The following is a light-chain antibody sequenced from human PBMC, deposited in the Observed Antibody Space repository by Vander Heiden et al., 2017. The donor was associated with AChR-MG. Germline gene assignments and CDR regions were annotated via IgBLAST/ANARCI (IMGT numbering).Light chain of an antibody. CDR3: SSYTSSSTWV. V-gene: IGLV2-14*03. Sequence: QSALTQPASVSGSPGQSITISCTGTSSDVGDYKYVSWYQQHPGKAPKIMIFDVTNRPSGVSNRFSGSMSGNTAALTISGLQADDEADYYCSSYTSSSTWVFGGGTKLTVL. CDR2: DVT. CDR1: SSDVGDYKY. J-gene: IGLJ3*02.